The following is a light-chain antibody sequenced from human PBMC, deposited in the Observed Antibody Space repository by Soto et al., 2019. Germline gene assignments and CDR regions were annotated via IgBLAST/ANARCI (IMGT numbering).Light chain of an antibody. CDR1: QSVSTNN. CDR3: RQHINWPCT. CDR2: GPS. J-gene: IGKJ4*01. Sequence: TLSSSPGERATLSCRASQSVSTNNLAWYQQRPGQAPRLLIYGPSRRAAGSPDRCSGSGGGADFTIPIISLQPEDFVLYYCRQHINWPCTFGEGTKVDIK. V-gene: IGKV3D-20*02.